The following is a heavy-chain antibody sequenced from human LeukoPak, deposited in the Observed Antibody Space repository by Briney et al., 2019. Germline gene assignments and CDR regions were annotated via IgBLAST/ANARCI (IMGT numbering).Heavy chain of an antibody. J-gene: IGHJ1*01. D-gene: IGHD3-22*01. CDR3: AKTALDSSGYPTWFQH. Sequence: GGSLRLSCAASGFTFSSYAMSWVRQAPGKGLEWVSAISGSGGSTYYADSVKGRFTISRDNSKNTLYLQMNSLRADDTAVYYCAKTALDSSGYPTWFQHWGQGTLVTVSS. CDR1: GFTFSSYA. CDR2: ISGSGGST. V-gene: IGHV3-23*01.